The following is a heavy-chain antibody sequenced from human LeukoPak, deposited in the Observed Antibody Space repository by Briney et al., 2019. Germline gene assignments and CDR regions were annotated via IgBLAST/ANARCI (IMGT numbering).Heavy chain of an antibody. J-gene: IGHJ6*03. D-gene: IGHD3-10*01. CDR2: IIPIFGTA. Sequence: SVKVSCKASGYTFTSYYMHWVRQAPGQGLEWMGGIIPIFGTANYAQKFQGRVTITADESTSTAYMELSSLRSEDTAVYYCARVGYYGSGNTYYMDVWGKGTTVTVSS. V-gene: IGHV1-69*13. CDR3: ARVGYYGSGNTYYMDV. CDR1: GYTFTSYY.